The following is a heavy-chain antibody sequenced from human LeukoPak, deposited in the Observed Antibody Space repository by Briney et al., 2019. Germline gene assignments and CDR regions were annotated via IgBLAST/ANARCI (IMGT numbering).Heavy chain of an antibody. CDR2: ISGSGGST. CDR3: AKYGSGSSFVDY. Sequence: GGSLRLSCAASGFTFSNYAMSWVRQAPGKGLEWVSAISGSGGSTYYADSVKGRFTISRDNSKNTLYVQMNSLRAEDTAIYFCAKYGSGSSFVDYWGQGTLVTVSS. J-gene: IGHJ4*02. V-gene: IGHV3-23*01. CDR1: GFTFSNYA. D-gene: IGHD3-10*01.